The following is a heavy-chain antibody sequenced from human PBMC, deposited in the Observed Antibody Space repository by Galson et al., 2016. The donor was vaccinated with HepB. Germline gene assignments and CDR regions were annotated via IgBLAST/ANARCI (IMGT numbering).Heavy chain of an antibody. CDR3: ARLVNGGTFFDS. V-gene: IGHV4-39*01. CDR2: IYYRGTT. J-gene: IGHJ4*02. Sequence: SETLSLTCTVSGGSISSNIYLWAWVRQPPGKGLEWIGTIYYRGTTYYNPSLKSRLTMDVDTFKNQFSLKLSSVTAADTSLSYCARLVNGGTFFDSWGQGTLVTVSS. D-gene: IGHD7-27*01. CDR1: GGSISSNIYL.